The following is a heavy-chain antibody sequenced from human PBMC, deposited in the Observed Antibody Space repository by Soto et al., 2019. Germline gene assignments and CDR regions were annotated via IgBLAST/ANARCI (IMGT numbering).Heavy chain of an antibody. CDR2: IYYSGST. Sequence: PSETLSLTCTVSGGSISSGGYYWSWIRQHPGKGLEWIGYIYYSGSTYYNPSLKSRVTISVDTSKNQFSLKLSSVTAADTAVYYCARWNDSSGYYYWWGQGTLVTVS. D-gene: IGHD3-22*01. V-gene: IGHV4-31*03. J-gene: IGHJ4*02. CDR1: GGSISSGGYY. CDR3: ARWNDSSGYYYW.